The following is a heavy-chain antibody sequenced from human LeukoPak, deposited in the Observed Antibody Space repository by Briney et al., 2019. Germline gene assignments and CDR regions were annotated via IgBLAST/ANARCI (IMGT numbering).Heavy chain of an antibody. CDR2: IIPIFGIA. CDR3: ARASGYCSSTSCHDAFDI. Sequence: SVKVSCKASGGTFSCYAISWVRQAPGQGLEWMGRIIPIFGIANYAQKFQGRVTITADKSTSTAYMELSSLRSEDTAVYYCARASGYCSSTSCHDAFDIWGQGTMVTVSS. D-gene: IGHD2-2*03. V-gene: IGHV1-69*04. J-gene: IGHJ3*02. CDR1: GGTFSCYA.